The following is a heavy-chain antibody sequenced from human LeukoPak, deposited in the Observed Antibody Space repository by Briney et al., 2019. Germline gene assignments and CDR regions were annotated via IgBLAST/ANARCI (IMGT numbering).Heavy chain of an antibody. CDR3: ARYCSGGSCWVDWFDP. V-gene: IGHV1-2*02. J-gene: IGHJ5*02. CDR2: INPNSGGT. CDR1: GYTFTCYY. D-gene: IGHD2-15*01. Sequence: ASVKVSCKASGYTFTCYYLYWVIQAPGRRLEWMGWINPNSGGTNYAQKFQGRVTMTRYTSISTAYMELSRLRSDDTAVYYCARYCSGGSCWVDWFDPWGQGTLVTVSS.